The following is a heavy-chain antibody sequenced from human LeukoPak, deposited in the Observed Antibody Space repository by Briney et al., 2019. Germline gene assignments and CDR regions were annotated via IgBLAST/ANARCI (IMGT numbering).Heavy chain of an antibody. CDR2: FDHEDGET. D-gene: IGHD3-9*01. J-gene: IGHJ5*02. CDR3: AATYYDILTGSNWFDP. CDR1: GYTLTELS. Sequence: GASVKVSCKVSGYTLTELSMHWVRQAPGKGLEWMGGFDHEDGETIYAQKFQGRVTMTEDTSTDTAYMELSSLRSEDTAVYYCAATYYDILTGSNWFDPWGQGTLVTVSS. V-gene: IGHV1-24*01.